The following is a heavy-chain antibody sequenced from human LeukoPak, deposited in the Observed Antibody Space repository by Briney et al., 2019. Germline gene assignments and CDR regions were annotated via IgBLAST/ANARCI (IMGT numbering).Heavy chain of an antibody. CDR2: ISSSSSYI. Sequence: GGSLRLSCAASGFTFSSYSMNWVRQAPGKGLEWVSSISSSSSYIYYADSVKGRFTISRDNAKNSLYLQMNSLRAEDMALYFCAKGSSYSFGYWYFDLWGRGTLVTVSS. CDR3: AKGSSYSFGYWYFDL. CDR1: GFTFSSYS. J-gene: IGHJ2*01. D-gene: IGHD5-18*01. V-gene: IGHV3-21*04.